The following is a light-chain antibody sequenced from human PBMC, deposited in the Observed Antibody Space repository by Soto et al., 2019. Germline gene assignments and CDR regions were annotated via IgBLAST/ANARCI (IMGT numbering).Light chain of an antibody. CDR1: SSDVGGYNY. CDR3: CSYAGSYPHV. Sequence: QSALTQPRSVSGSPGQSVTISCTGTSSDVGGYNYVSWYQQHPGKAPKLMIYDVSKRPSGVPDRFSGSKSGNTASLTISGLQAEDEADYYCCSYAGSYPHVFGGGTQLTVL. V-gene: IGLV2-11*01. CDR2: DVS. J-gene: IGLJ7*01.